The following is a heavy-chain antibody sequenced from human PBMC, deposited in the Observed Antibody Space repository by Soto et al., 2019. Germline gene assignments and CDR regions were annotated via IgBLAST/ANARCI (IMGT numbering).Heavy chain of an antibody. J-gene: IGHJ2*01. V-gene: IGHV3-23*01. CDR2: IVDSGVAT. CDR3: AKDLGKGSWYFDL. CDR1: EFTFSNYD. Sequence: PSETLSLSCAASEFTFSNYDMSWVRQAPGKGLEWVSTIVDSGVATFYADSVKGRFTISRDNSRNTLYLQMNSLRVEDMAVYYCAKDLGKGSWYFDLWGRGTLVTVSS.